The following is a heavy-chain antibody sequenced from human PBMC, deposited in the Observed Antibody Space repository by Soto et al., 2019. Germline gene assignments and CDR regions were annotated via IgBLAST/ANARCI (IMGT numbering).Heavy chain of an antibody. J-gene: IGHJ6*02. CDR1: GGTFSSYA. Sequence: QVQLVQSGAEVKKPGSSVKVSCKASGGTFSSYAISWVRQAPGQGLEWMGGIIPIFGTANYAQKFQGRVTITADESTSTAYMELSSLRSEDTAVYYCARGRYCISTSCYRIHAPRHSYGMDVWGQGTTVTASS. D-gene: IGHD2-2*01. CDR3: ARGRYCISTSCYRIHAPRHSYGMDV. V-gene: IGHV1-69*12. CDR2: IIPIFGTA.